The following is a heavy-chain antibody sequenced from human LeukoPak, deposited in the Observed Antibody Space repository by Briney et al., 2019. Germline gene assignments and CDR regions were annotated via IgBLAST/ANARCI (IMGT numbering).Heavy chain of an antibody. CDR2: ISSSSSYI. V-gene: IGHV3-21*01. CDR1: GFTFSSYS. CDR3: ARGIMITFGYGPQRPLDY. J-gene: IGHJ4*02. D-gene: IGHD3-16*01. Sequence: PGGSLRLSCAVSGFTFSSYSMNWVRQAPGKGLEWVSSISSSSSYIYYADSVKGRFTISRDNAKNSLYLQMNSLRAEDTAVYYCARGIMITFGYGPQRPLDYWGQGTLVTVSS.